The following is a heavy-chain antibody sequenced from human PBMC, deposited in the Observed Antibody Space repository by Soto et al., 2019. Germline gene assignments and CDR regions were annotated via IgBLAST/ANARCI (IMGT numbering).Heavy chain of an antibody. CDR1: GGTLSSYA. D-gene: IGHD3-9*01. J-gene: IGHJ4*02. CDR2: IIPIFGTA. CDR3: ARGGAYYDILTGSSNYFDY. Sequence: SVKVSCKASGGTLSSYAISWVRQAPGQGLEWMGGIIPIFGTANYAQKFQGRVTITADEYTSTAYMELSSLRSEDTAVYYCARGGAYYDILTGSSNYFDYWGQGTLVTVSS. V-gene: IGHV1-69*13.